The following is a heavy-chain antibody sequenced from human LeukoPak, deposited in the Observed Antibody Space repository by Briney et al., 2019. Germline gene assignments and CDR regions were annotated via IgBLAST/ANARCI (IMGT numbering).Heavy chain of an antibody. CDR1: GFTFSSYS. J-gene: IGHJ4*02. D-gene: IGHD2-15*01. Sequence: GGSLRLYCAASGFTFSSYSMNWVRQAPGKGPEWLARISYDGSDKDYAHSVKGRFTISRDNSKKTLYLQMNSLTAEDTALYHCAREGGHLIDARGAVDYWGQGTLVTVSS. V-gene: IGHV3-30*03. CDR3: AREGGHLIDARGAVDY. CDR2: ISYDGSDK.